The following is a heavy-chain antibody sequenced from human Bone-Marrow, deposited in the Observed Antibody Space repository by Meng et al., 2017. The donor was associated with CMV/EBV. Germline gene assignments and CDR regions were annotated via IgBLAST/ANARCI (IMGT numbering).Heavy chain of an antibody. CDR1: GFTFSSYA. CDR2: ISSNGGST. CDR3: ARDLRDIVVVPAARGGMDV. J-gene: IGHJ6*02. V-gene: IGHV3-64*02. D-gene: IGHD2-2*01. Sequence: GESLKISCAASGFTFSSYAMHWVRQAPGKGLEYVSAISSNGGSTYYADSVKGRFTISRDNSKNTLYLQMGSLRAEDMAVYYCARDLRDIVVVPAARGGMDVWGQGTTVTVSS.